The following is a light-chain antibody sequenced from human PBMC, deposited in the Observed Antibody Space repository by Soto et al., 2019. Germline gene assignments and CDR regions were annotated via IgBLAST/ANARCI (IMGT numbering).Light chain of an antibody. V-gene: IGLV2-14*01. CDR1: SSDVGGYKY. Sequence: QSALTQPASVSGSPGQSITISCTGISSDVGGYKYVSWYQHHPGKAPKVLIYEVTNRPSGVSNRFSGSKSGNTASLTISGLQAEDEADYYCSSYTSSNKLFGGGTQLTVL. CDR2: EVT. CDR3: SSYTSSNKL. J-gene: IGLJ7*01.